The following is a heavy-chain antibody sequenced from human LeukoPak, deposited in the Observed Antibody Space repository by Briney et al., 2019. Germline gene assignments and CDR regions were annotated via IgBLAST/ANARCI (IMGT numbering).Heavy chain of an antibody. D-gene: IGHD3-9*01. Sequence: SVKVSCKASGGTFSSYAISWVRQAPGQGLEWMGGIIPIFGTANYAQKFQGRVTITADKSTSTACMELSSLRSEDTAVYYCAITLRYFDWLLSYIDYWGQGTLVTVSS. CDR1: GGTFSSYA. V-gene: IGHV1-69*06. CDR3: AITLRYFDWLLSYIDY. J-gene: IGHJ4*02. CDR2: IIPIFGTA.